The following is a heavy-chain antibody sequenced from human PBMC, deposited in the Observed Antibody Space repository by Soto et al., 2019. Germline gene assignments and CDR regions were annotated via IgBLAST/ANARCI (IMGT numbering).Heavy chain of an antibody. J-gene: IGHJ4*02. Sequence: SETLSLTCTVSGGSISSYYWSWIRQPPGKGLEWIGYIYYSGSTNYNPSLKSRVTISVDTSKNRFSLKLSSVTAADTAVYYCARAIYGGSPFDYWGQGTLVTVSS. CDR3: ARAIYGGSPFDY. V-gene: IGHV4-59*01. D-gene: IGHD4-17*01. CDR1: GGSISSYY. CDR2: IYYSGST.